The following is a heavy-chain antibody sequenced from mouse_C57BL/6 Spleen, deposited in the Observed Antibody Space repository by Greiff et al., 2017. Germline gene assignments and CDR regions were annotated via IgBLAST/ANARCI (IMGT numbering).Heavy chain of an antibody. J-gene: IGHJ3*01. CDR1: GYSFTGYY. Sequence: VQLQQSGPELVKPGASVKISCKASGYSFTGYYMNWVKQSPEKSLEWIGEINPSTGGTTYNQKFKAKATLTVDKSSSTAYMQLKSLTSEDSAVYYCARPDSSGLFAYWGQGTLVTVSA. V-gene: IGHV1-42*01. CDR2: INPSTGGT. D-gene: IGHD3-2*02. CDR3: ARPDSSGLFAY.